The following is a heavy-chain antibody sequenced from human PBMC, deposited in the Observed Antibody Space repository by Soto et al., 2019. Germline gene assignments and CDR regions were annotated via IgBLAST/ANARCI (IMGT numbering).Heavy chain of an antibody. Sequence: GGSLRLSCAASGFTFSDYSMHWVRQAPGKGLEWVSYISSESGTIYYADSVKGRSTISRDNAKNSLYLQINSLRDEDTGIYFCAREPSGGDDYPDPRESWGQGTLVTVSS. J-gene: IGHJ5*01. V-gene: IGHV3-48*02. D-gene: IGHD4-17*01. CDR1: GFTFSDYS. CDR2: ISSESGTI. CDR3: AREPSGGDDYPDPRES.